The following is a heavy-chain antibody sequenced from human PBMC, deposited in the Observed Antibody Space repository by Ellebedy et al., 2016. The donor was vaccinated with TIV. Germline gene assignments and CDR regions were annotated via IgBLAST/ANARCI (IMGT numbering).Heavy chain of an antibody. CDR2: IIPIFGTA. CDR3: AREVEMATIIVY. D-gene: IGHD5-24*01. Sequence: SVKVSCXASGGTFSSYAISWVRQAPGQGLEWMGGIIPIFGTANYAQKFQGRVTITADESTSTAYMELSSLRSEDTAVYYCAREVEMATIIVYWGQGTLVTVSS. CDR1: GGTFSSYA. J-gene: IGHJ4*02. V-gene: IGHV1-69*13.